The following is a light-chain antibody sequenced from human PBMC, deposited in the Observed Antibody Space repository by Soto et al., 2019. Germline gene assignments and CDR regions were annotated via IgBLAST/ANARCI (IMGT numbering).Light chain of an antibody. J-gene: IGKJ1*01. CDR2: MAS. CDR1: QSISTW. V-gene: IGKV1-5*03. Sequence: DIQMAQSPSTLSASVGDRVTITCRASQSISTWLAWYQQKPGRDPKLLIYMASTLESGVPSRFSGSGSGTGFTLTVSSLQPDDFATYCCRHYNSYVETFGQGTRVEIK. CDR3: RHYNSYVET.